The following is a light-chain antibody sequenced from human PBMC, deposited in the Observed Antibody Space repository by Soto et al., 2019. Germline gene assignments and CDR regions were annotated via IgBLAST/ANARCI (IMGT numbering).Light chain of an antibody. Sequence: DIVMTQSPDSLAVSLGERATINCKSSQSILYSSNNKNYLTWYQQKPGQPPKMLFYWASNRESGVPDGFSGSGYGTEFTLTISSLQAEDVAVDYCQQYYSSPLSFGGGTKMEIK. CDR1: QSILYSSNNKNY. CDR2: WAS. J-gene: IGKJ4*01. V-gene: IGKV4-1*01. CDR3: QQYYSSPLS.